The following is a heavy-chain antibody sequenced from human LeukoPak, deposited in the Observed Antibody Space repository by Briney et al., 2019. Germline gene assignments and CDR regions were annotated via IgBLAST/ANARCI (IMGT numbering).Heavy chain of an antibody. Sequence: GESLKISCKGSGYSFTSYWIAWVRQMPGKGLEWMGLIYPGDSETSYSPSFQGQVTISADKSISTAYLQWTSLKASDTATYYCARPRGYNAYDSFDYWGQGTLVTVSS. CDR1: GYSFTSYW. V-gene: IGHV5-51*01. CDR3: ARPRGYNAYDSFDY. CDR2: IYPGDSET. J-gene: IGHJ4*02. D-gene: IGHD5-12*01.